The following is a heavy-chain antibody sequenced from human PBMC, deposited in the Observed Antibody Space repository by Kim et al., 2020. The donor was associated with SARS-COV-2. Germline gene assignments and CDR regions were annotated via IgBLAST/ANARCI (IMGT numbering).Heavy chain of an antibody. CDR3: ARSSGYSYDGDAFDI. CDR2: ISSSGSTI. J-gene: IGHJ3*02. V-gene: IGHV3-11*01. D-gene: IGHD5-18*01. CDR1: GFTFSDYY. Sequence: GGSLRLSCAASGFTFSDYYIIWIRQAPGQGLEWVSYISSSGSTIYYADSVKGRFTISRDNAKNSLYLQMNSLRAEDTAVYYCARSSGYSYDGDAFDIWGQGTMVTVSS.